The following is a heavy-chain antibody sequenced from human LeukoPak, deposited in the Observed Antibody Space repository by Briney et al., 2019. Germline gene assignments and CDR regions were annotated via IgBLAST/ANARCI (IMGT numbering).Heavy chain of an antibody. CDR2: IYYSGST. CDR3: ARYTSSYYYDFDY. J-gene: IGHJ4*02. V-gene: IGHV4-39*01. CDR1: GVSISSSSYY. Sequence: PSETLSLTCNVSGVSISSSSYYWGWIRQPPGKGREWVGSIYYSGSTYYNPSLKSRVTISVDTSKNQFSLKLSSVTAADTAVYYCARYTSSYYYDFDYWGQGTLVTVSS. D-gene: IGHD3-22*01.